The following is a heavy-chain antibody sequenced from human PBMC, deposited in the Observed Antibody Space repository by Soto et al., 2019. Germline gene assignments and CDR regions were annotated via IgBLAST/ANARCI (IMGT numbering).Heavy chain of an antibody. Sequence: ASVKVSCKASGYTFTSYGISWVRQAPGQGLEWMGWISAYNGNANYAQKLQGRVTMTTDTSTSTAYMELRSLRSDDTAVYYFATGLEYCSGGSCYHYFDYWGQGTLVTVSS. V-gene: IGHV1-18*01. J-gene: IGHJ4*02. CDR1: GYTFTSYG. D-gene: IGHD2-15*01. CDR3: ATGLEYCSGGSCYHYFDY. CDR2: ISAYNGNA.